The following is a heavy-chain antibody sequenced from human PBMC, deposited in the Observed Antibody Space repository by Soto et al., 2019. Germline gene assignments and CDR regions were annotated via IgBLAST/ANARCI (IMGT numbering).Heavy chain of an antibody. CDR1: GFTFSSYA. Sequence: GSLRLSCAASGFTFSSYAMHWVRQAPGKGLEWVAVISYDGSNKYYADSVKGRFTISRDNSKNTLYLQMNSLRAEDTAVYYCARGSRDGYKGFLDYRGQGTLVTVSS. J-gene: IGHJ4*02. CDR2: ISYDGSNK. CDR3: ARGSRDGYKGFLDY. D-gene: IGHD2-2*01. V-gene: IGHV3-30-3*01.